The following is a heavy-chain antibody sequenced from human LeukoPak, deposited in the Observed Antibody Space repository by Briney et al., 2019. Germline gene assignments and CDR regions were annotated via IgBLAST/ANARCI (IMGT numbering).Heavy chain of an antibody. CDR3: AKHDGRGGNTMGALDS. Sequence: PSETLSLTCTVSGASISSGSHHWGWFRQSPEKGLEWIGSIYSGRTTYYTPSLTSRLSISVDTSKNQFSLLLNSVTAADTAIYYCAKHDGRGGNTMGALDSWGQGSLVTVSS. CDR1: GASISSGSHH. V-gene: IGHV4-39*01. D-gene: IGHD2-2*01. J-gene: IGHJ4*02. CDR2: IYSGRTT.